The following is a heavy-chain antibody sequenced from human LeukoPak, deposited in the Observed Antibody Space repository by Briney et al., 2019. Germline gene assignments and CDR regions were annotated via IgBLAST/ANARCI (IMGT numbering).Heavy chain of an antibody. Sequence: SETLSLTCTVSGVSISNNYFYWAWLRQPPGKVLELIGYVHHTGSTFHNSSLKSRVTISADTSQNQFSLSLTSVTAADTAVYYCATLGLLRGAGFNLATHFDYWGQGTLVAVSS. CDR2: VHHTGST. D-gene: IGHD1-26*01. CDR3: ATLGLLRGAGFNLATHFDY. V-gene: IGHV4-39*01. CDR1: GVSISNNYFY. J-gene: IGHJ4*02.